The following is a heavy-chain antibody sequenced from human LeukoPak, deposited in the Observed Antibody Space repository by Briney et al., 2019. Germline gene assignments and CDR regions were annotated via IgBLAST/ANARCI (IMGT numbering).Heavy chain of an antibody. V-gene: IGHV4-59*01. J-gene: IGHJ4*02. D-gene: IGHD6-13*01. CDR2: IYYSGST. Sequence: SETLSLTCTVSGGSISSYYWSWIRQPPGKGLEWIGYIYYSGSTNYNPSLKSRVTISVDTSKNQFSLKLSSVTAADTAVYYCARLSSSWTVGDYWGQGTLVTVSS. CDR1: GGSISSYY. CDR3: ARLSSSWTVGDY.